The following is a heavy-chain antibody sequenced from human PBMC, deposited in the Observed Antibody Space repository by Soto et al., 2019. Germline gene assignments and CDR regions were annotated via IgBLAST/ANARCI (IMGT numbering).Heavy chain of an antibody. V-gene: IGHV1-69*01. CDR2: NSPIVGTA. Sequence: QVQLVQSGAEVKKPGSSVKVSCKASGGTFISYAISWVRQAPGQGLEWMGGNSPIVGTANYAQKFQGRVTITADESTSTAYMELRRLRFEDTAVYYGERSRNTSSPSGYYYYGIDVWGQGTTVTVSS. D-gene: IGHD6-6*01. J-gene: IGHJ6*02. CDR1: GGTFISYA. CDR3: ERSRNTSSPSGYYYYGIDV.